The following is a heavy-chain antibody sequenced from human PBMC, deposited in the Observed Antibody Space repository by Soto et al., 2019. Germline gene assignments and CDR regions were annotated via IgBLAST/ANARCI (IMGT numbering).Heavy chain of an antibody. CDR1: GYTFTSNA. V-gene: IGHV1-3*01. J-gene: IGHJ6*02. Sequence: ASVKVSCTASGYTFTSNAMHCVRQAPGQRLEWMGWINACNGNTNYSQKFQGRVTITTDTSASTAYMELRSLRSDDTAVYYCARDPQYYYYGMDVWGQGTTVTVSS. CDR3: ARDPQYYYYGMDV. CDR2: INACNGNT.